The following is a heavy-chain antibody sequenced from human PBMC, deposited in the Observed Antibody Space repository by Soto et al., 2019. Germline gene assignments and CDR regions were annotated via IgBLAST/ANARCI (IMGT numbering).Heavy chain of an antibody. J-gene: IGHJ6*01. CDR1: GFRLSDHY. Sequence: EVQLVASGGGLVQPGGSLRLSCAASGFRLSDHYMDWVRQAPGKALDWIGRITNEAYCFTTDYAESVKGRFTISRDDSQNSLYLQINTLKTEDTAVYYWVNLMCGDYY. CDR3: VNLMCGDYY. D-gene: IGHD2-21*01. CDR2: ITNEAYCFTT. V-gene: IGHV3-72*01.